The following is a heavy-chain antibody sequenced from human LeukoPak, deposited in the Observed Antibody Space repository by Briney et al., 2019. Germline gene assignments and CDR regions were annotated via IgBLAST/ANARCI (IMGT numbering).Heavy chain of an antibody. Sequence: GGSLRLSCAASGFTFSSYAMSWVRQAPGKGLEWVSGISGSGDSTYYADSMKGRFTISRDNSRNTVYLQMNSLRAADTAVYYCARGRIAVALYYGMDVWGHGTTVTVFS. CDR2: ISGSGDST. CDR3: ARGRIAVALYYGMDV. D-gene: IGHD6-19*01. CDR1: GFTFSSYA. J-gene: IGHJ6*02. V-gene: IGHV3-23*01.